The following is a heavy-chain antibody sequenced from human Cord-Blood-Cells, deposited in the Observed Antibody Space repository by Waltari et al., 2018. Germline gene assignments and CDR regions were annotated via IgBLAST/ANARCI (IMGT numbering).Heavy chain of an antibody. CDR1: GFTFSSYA. CDR3: AKGPANYDFWSGYDY. D-gene: IGHD3-3*01. Sequence: EVQLLESGGGLVQPGGSLRLSCAASGFTFSSYAMSWVSQAPGRGLEWVSAISGSGGSTYYADSVKGRFTISRDNSKNTLYLQMNSLRAEDTAVYYCAKGPANYDFWSGYDYWGQGTLVTVSS. V-gene: IGHV3-23*01. J-gene: IGHJ4*02. CDR2: ISGSGGST.